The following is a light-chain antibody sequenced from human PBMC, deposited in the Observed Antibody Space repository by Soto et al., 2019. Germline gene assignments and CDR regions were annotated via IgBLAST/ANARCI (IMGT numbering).Light chain of an antibody. CDR2: GAS. J-gene: IGKJ2*01. CDR3: QYYGRSPPYT. Sequence: EIVLTQSPGTLSLSPGEGATLSCRTSQSVSSSYLSWFQQRPGQAPRLLIYGASNRASGIPDRFSGSGSGTNFTLTIRSPEPEDFAVYYCQYYGRSPPYTFGQGTKLDIK. V-gene: IGKV3-20*01. CDR1: QSVSSSY.